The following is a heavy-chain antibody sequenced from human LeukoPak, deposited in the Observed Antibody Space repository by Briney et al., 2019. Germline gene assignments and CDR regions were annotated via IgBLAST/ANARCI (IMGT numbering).Heavy chain of an antibody. CDR3: ARDKNRFDY. V-gene: IGHV3-30*02. CDR1: EFTCSCYW. CDR2: IRSGGSNK. J-gene: IGHJ4*02. D-gene: IGHD2-15*01. Sequence: GASLRLSCAASEFTCSCYWMYCVRQAPGKVLEWVAFIRSGGSNKYYADSVKGRFTITRDNSKHPLYLQMNSLRAEDTAVYYCARDKNRFDYWGQGTLVTVSS.